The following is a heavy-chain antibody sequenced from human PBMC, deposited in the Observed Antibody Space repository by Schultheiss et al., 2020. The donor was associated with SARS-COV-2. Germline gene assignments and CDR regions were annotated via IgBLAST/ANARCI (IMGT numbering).Heavy chain of an antibody. J-gene: IGHJ5*02. Sequence: GGSLRLSCKASGFIFTSSAMQWVRQARGQRLEWIGWIVVGSGNTNYAQKFQERVTITRDMSTSTAHMELRSLRIEDTAVYYCAATVRLGELSLGSWGQGTLVTVSS. CDR2: IVVGSGNT. D-gene: IGHD3-16*02. CDR1: GFIFTSSA. V-gene: IGHV1-58*02. CDR3: AATVRLGELSLGS.